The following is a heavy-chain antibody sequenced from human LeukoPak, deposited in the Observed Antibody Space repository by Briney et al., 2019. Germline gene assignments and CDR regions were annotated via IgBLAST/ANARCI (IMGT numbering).Heavy chain of an antibody. V-gene: IGHV4-4*07. CDR3: ARDFTRNSYAVAEFFHP. CDR2: IYANGGT. J-gene: IGHJ1*01. Sequence: SETLSLTCAVYGGSFSGYYWTWIRQSAGKGLEWIGRIYANGGTNYNPSLRSRVSMSVDTSKNQFSLKLTSVTAADTAIYYCARDFTRNSYAVAEFFHPWGQGTLVSVSS. CDR1: GGSFSGYY. D-gene: IGHD5-18*01.